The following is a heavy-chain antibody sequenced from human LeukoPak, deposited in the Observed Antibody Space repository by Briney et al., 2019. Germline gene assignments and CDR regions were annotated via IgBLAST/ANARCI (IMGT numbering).Heavy chain of an antibody. V-gene: IGHV4-59*01. D-gene: IGHD6-13*01. CDR1: GGSISNYY. J-gene: IGHJ4*02. CDR3: AGEAKPAAGTQLDY. CDR2: IYYSGRT. Sequence: SETLSLTCAISGGSISNYYWSWIRQPPGKGLEWIGYIYYSGRTNYNPSLKSRATISADTSKDQFSLKMSSVTAADTAVYYCAGEAKPAAGTQLDYRGQGALVTVSS.